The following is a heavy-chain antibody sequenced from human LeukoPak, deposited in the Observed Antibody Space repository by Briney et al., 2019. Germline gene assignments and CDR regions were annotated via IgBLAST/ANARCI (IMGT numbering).Heavy chain of an antibody. CDR1: GGTFSSYA. CDR2: IIPILGIA. Sequence: SVKVSCKASGGTFSSYAISWVRQAPGQGLEWMGRIIPILGIANYAQKFQGRVTITADKSTSTAYMELSSLRSEDTAVYYCAREWGGYCSSTSCFYFDYWGQGTLVTVSS. D-gene: IGHD2-2*01. CDR3: AREWGGYCSSTSCFYFDY. V-gene: IGHV1-69*04. J-gene: IGHJ4*02.